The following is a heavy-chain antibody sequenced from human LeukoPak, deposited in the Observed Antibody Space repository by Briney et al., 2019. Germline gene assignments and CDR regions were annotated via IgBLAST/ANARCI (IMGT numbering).Heavy chain of an antibody. Sequence: ASVKVSCKASGYTFTGYYMHWVRQAPGQGLEWMGWINPNSGGTNYAQKFQGRVTMTRDTSISTAYMELSRLRSDDTAVYYCARGPSITMIRGGQWYYYMDVWGKGTTVTISS. CDR1: GYTFTGYY. CDR3: ARGPSITMIRGGQWYYYMDV. V-gene: IGHV1-2*02. CDR2: INPNSGGT. D-gene: IGHD3-10*01. J-gene: IGHJ6*03.